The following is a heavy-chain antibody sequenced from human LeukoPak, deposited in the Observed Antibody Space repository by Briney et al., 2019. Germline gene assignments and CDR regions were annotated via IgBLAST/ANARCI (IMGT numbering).Heavy chain of an antibody. CDR1: GFTFSSYA. V-gene: IGHV3-23*01. D-gene: IGHD3-3*01. J-gene: IGHJ6*02. CDR3: ARGIGNYYYGMDV. Sequence: GGSLRLSCAASGFTFSSYAMSWVRQAPGKGLEWVSAISGSGGSTYYADSVKGRFTISRDNSKNTLYLQMNSLRAEDTAVYYCARGIGNYYYGMDVRGQGTTVTVSS. CDR2: ISGSGGST.